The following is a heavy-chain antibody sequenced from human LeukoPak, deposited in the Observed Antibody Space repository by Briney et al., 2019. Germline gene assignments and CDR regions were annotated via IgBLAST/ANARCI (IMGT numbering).Heavy chain of an antibody. Sequence: PGGSLRLSCTASGFTFSNYGMNWVRQAPGKGLEWVSFTDTSGNYIYYGDSVKGRFTISRDNAKNLVFLQMNGLRAEDTAVYYCARGRSITLLRGVAMSDGFDIWGQGAMVAVSS. CDR2: TDTSGNYI. CDR3: ARGRSITLLRGVAMSDGFDI. CDR1: GFTFSNYG. V-gene: IGHV3-21*01. J-gene: IGHJ3*02. D-gene: IGHD3-10*01.